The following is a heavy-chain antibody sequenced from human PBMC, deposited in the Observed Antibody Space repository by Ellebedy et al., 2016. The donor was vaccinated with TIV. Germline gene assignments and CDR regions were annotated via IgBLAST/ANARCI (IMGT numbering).Heavy chain of an antibody. D-gene: IGHD4-11*01. J-gene: IGHJ3*02. CDR2: ISNSGRT. Sequence: SETLSLTXAVSGGSITRQYSYWSRLRQTPGKGLEWLGYISNSGRTYYNPSLKSRLVLSLDTAKNHFPLKLMSVTAADTSLYYCASREGVVTTPAENDAFDIWGQGTMVTVSS. CDR1: GGSITRQYSY. V-gene: IGHV4-30-4*01. CDR3: ASREGVVTTPAENDAFDI.